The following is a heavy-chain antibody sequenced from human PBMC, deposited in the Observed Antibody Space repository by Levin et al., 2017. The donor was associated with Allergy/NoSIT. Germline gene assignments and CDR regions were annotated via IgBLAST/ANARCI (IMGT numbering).Heavy chain of an antibody. D-gene: IGHD2-15*01. CDR2: IYPDDSDT. Sequence: NPGESLKISCKGSGYDFSTYWIGWVRQVPGKGLEWMGLIYPDDSDTIHSPSLQGQVTMSVDKPINTAYLQWSSLKASDTAIYFCARANSYCSVSACTWRHWGQGTLVTVSS. J-gene: IGHJ4*02. CDR1: GYDFSTYW. V-gene: IGHV5-51*01. CDR3: ARANSYCSVSACTWRH.